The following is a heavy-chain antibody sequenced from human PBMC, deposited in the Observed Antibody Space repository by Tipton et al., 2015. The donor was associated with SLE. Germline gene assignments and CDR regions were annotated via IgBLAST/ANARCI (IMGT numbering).Heavy chain of an antibody. D-gene: IGHD2-8*01. CDR3: AREAPNTCYFDS. J-gene: IGHJ4*02. CDR1: GYTLTAYY. Sequence: QLVQSGAEVKKPGASVKVSCKSSGYTLTAYYMHWVRQAPGQGLEWMGIINPGGGGTNYAQKFQGRVTMAMDTSTTTVYMELNSLRSDDTAVYYCAREAPNTCYFDSWGQGTLVTVSS. CDR2: INPGGGGT. V-gene: IGHV1-46*01.